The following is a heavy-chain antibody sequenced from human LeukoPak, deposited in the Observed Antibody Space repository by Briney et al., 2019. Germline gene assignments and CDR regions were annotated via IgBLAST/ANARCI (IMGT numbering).Heavy chain of an antibody. D-gene: IGHD3-10*01. CDR2: IRYDGSNK. CDR1: GFTFSSYV. J-gene: IGHJ3*02. Sequence: PGRSLRLSCAASGFTFSSYVMHWVRQAPGKGLEWVAFIRYDGSNKYYADSVKGRFTISRDNSKNTLYLQMNSLRAEDTAVYYCAKDLVWFGDLDAFDIWGQGTMITVSS. CDR3: AKDLVWFGDLDAFDI. V-gene: IGHV3-30*02.